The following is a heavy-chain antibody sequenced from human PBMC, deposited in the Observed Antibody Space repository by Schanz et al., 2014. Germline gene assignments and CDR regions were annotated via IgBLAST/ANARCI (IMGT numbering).Heavy chain of an antibody. V-gene: IGHV3-23*04. Sequence: EVQLVESGGGLVEPGGSLGLSCAASGFTFSKAWMSLVRQAPGKGLEWVSTISGSGGSTYYADSVKGRFTISRDNSKNTLSLQLNSLRADDTAVYYCTKEDATALWYFEQWGQGTLVTVS. D-gene: IGHD6-13*01. J-gene: IGHJ4*02. CDR2: ISGSGGST. CDR1: GFTFSKAW. CDR3: TKEDATALWYFEQ.